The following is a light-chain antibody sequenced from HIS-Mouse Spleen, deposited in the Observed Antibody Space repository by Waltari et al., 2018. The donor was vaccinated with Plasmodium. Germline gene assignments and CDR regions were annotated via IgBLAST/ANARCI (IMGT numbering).Light chain of an antibody. CDR2: EVS. Sequence: QSALTQPPSASGSPGQSVTISCTGPSSDVGGSTYVSWYQQYPGKAPKLMIYEVSKRNSGVPDRFSGSKSGNTASLTVSGLQAEDEADYYCSSYAGSNNLVFGGGTKLTVL. J-gene: IGLJ2*01. V-gene: IGLV2-8*01. CDR1: SSDVGGSTY. CDR3: SSYAGSNNLV.